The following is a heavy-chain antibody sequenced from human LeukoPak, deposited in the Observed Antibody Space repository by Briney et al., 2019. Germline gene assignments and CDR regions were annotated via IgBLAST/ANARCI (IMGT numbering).Heavy chain of an antibody. CDR1: GFTFSSYS. J-gene: IGHJ4*02. CDR2: ISSSSSYI. Sequence: NPGGSLRLSCAASGFTFSSYSMNWVRQAPGKGLEWVSSISSSSSYIYYADSVKGRFTISRDKAKNSLYLQMNSLRAEDTAIYYCAREGMVATLDYWGQGTLVTVSS. V-gene: IGHV3-21*01. CDR3: AREGMVATLDY. D-gene: IGHD5-12*01.